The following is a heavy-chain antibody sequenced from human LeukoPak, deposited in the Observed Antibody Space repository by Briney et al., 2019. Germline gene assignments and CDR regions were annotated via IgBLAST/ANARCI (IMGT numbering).Heavy chain of an antibody. J-gene: IGHJ5*02. CDR1: GFTFSSYS. CDR2: ISSSSSYI. Sequence: GGSLRLSCAASGFTFSSYSMNWVRQAPGKGLEWVSSISSSSSYIYYADSVKGRFTISRDNAKNSLYLQMNSLRAEDTAVYYCARGPYYYDSSGYLGWFDPWGQGTLVTVSS. V-gene: IGHV3-21*01. D-gene: IGHD3-22*01. CDR3: ARGPYYYDSSGYLGWFDP.